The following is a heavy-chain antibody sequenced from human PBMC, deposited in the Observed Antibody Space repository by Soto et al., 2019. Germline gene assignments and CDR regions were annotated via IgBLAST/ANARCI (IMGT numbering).Heavy chain of an antibody. CDR1: GYTFTSYG. CDR2: ISATNGNT. Sequence: ASVKVSCKASGYTFTSYGISWVRQAPGQGLEWMGGISATNGNTNYAQKLQGRVTITADESTSTAYMELSSLRSEDMAVYYCANKWLSNYYYYGMDVWGQGTTVTVSS. V-gene: IGHV1-18*03. CDR3: ANKWLSNYYYYGMDV. J-gene: IGHJ6*02. D-gene: IGHD3-22*01.